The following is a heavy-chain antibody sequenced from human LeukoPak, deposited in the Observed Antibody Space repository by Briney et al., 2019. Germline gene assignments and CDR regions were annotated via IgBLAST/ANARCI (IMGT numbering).Heavy chain of an antibody. V-gene: IGHV4-34*01. CDR3: ARRIVLMVYAMNFDY. D-gene: IGHD2-8*01. CDR2: INHSGST. CDR1: GGSFSGYY. Sequence: SETLSLTCAVYGGSFSGYYWSWIRQPPGKGLEWIGEINHSGSTNYNPSLKSRVTISVDTSKNQFSLKLSSVTAADTAVYYCARRIVLMVYAMNFDYWGQGTLVTVSS. J-gene: IGHJ4*02.